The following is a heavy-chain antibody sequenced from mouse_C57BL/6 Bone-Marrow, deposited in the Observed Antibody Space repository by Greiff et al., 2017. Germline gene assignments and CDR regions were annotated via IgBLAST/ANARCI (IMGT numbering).Heavy chain of an antibody. CDR2: INPSSGYT. CDR3: ATFSQSFYFDY. CDR1: GYTFTSYT. V-gene: IGHV1-4*01. J-gene: IGHJ2*01. D-gene: IGHD6-2*01. Sequence: QVQLQQSGAELARPGASVKMSCKASGYTFTSYTVHWVKQRPGQGLEWIGYINPSSGYTKYNQKFKDKATLTADKSSSTAYMQLSSLTSEDSAVYYCATFSQSFYFDYWGQGTTLTVSS.